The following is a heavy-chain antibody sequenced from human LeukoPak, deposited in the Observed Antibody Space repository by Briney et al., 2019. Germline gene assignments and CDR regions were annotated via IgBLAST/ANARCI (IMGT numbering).Heavy chain of an antibody. CDR2: INSDGSYT. V-gene: IGHV3-74*01. J-gene: IGHJ4*02. CDR1: GFTFSSYN. Sequence: PGGSLRLSCAASGFTFSSYNMNWVRQAPGKGLVGVSRINSDGSYTSYADFVKGRFTISRDNAKNTVYLQMSSLRAEDTAVYYCARICSTTDCLISAWGQGTLVTVSS. D-gene: IGHD2-2*01. CDR3: ARICSTTDCLISA.